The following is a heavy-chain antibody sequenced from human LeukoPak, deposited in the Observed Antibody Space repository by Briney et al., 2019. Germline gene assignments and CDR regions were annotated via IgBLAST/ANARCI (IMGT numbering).Heavy chain of an antibody. Sequence: ASVTVSCKASGYTFTSYGTSWVPQAPGQGLEWMGWISAYNGNTNYAQKLQGRVTMTTDTSTSTAYMELRSLRSDDTAVYYCARDRTRPPYYYDNSGYYPIDYWGQGTLVTVSS. CDR1: GYTFTSYG. CDR2: ISAYNGNT. V-gene: IGHV1-18*01. D-gene: IGHD3-22*01. CDR3: ARDRTRPPYYYDNSGYYPIDY. J-gene: IGHJ4*02.